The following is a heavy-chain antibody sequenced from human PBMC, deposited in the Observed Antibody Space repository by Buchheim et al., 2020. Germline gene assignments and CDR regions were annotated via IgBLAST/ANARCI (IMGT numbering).Heavy chain of an antibody. D-gene: IGHD3-10*01. CDR1: GGSISSGGYY. CDR2: IYYSGST. CDR3: ARVASGHPYGSGSYYKIRYFDY. V-gene: IGHV4-31*03. J-gene: IGHJ4*02. Sequence: QVQLQESGPGLVKPSQTLSLTCTVSGGSISSGGYYWSWIRQHPGKGLEWIGYIYYSGSTYYNPSLKSRVTISVDTSKNQFSLKLSSVTAADTSVYYCARVASGHPYGSGSYYKIRYFDYWGQGTL.